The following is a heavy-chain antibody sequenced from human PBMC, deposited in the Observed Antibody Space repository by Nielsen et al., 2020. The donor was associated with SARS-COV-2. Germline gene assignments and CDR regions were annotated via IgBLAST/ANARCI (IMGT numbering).Heavy chain of an antibody. CDR2: ISWNSGSI. Sequence: SLKISCAASGFTFDDYAMHWVRQAPGKGLEWVSGISWNSGSIGYADSVKGRFTISRDNAKNSLYLQMNSLRAEDTAVYYCAPTPPDGMDVWGQGTTVTVSS. V-gene: IGHV3-9*01. J-gene: IGHJ6*02. CDR1: GFTFDDYA. CDR3: APTPPDGMDV.